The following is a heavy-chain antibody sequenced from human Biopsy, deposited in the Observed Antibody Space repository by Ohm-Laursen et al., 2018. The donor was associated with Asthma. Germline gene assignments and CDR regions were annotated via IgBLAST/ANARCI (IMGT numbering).Heavy chain of an antibody. Sequence: GTLSLTCTVPAASISSYYYSWIRQPPGKGLEWIGYIYYRGNTNYNPSLKSRVSISVDLSKSHFSLRLTSVTAADTAVYYCARMITMIQAANYYSYAMDVWGQGTTVSVSS. D-gene: IGHD3-22*01. CDR3: ARMITMIQAANYYSYAMDV. V-gene: IGHV4-59*01. CDR1: AASISSYY. CDR2: IYYRGNT. J-gene: IGHJ6*02.